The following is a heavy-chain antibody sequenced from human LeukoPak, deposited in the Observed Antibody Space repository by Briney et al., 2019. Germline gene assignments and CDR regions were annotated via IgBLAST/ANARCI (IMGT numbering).Heavy chain of an antibody. CDR1: EYTFTGYY. J-gene: IGHJ6*01. D-gene: IGHD3-22*01. Sequence: ASVKVSCKASEYTFTGYYMHWVRQAPGQGLEWMGWINPNSGGTNYAQKFQGRVTMTRDTSISTAYMELSRLRSDVTAVYYCARDRPPEHDYYDSSGYYFNYYCYGMDGWGQGATVTVSS. V-gene: IGHV1-2*02. CDR3: ARDRPPEHDYYDSSGYYFNYYCYGMDG. CDR2: INPNSGGT.